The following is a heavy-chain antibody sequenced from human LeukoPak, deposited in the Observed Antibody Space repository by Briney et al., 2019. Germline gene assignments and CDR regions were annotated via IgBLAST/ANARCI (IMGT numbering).Heavy chain of an antibody. Sequence: SVKVSCKASGGTFSSYAISWVRQAPGQGLEWMGGIIPIFGTANYAQKFQGRVTITADESTSTAYMELSSLRSEDTSVYYCARVTDYDILTGYYKDAFDIWGQGTMVTVSS. V-gene: IGHV1-69*01. D-gene: IGHD3-9*01. CDR2: IIPIFGTA. CDR3: ARVTDYDILTGYYKDAFDI. CDR1: GGTFSSYA. J-gene: IGHJ3*02.